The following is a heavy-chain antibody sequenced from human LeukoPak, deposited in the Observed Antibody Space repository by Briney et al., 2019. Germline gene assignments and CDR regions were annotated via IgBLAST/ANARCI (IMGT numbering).Heavy chain of an antibody. J-gene: IGHJ4*02. CDR1: GFTFSSYA. Sequence: GGPLRLSCAASGFTFSSYAMHWLRQPPAKGLEGVAVISYDGSNKYHADSVKGRFTISRDNSKNTLYLQMNSLRAEDRAVYYCARDGGYCSGGSCYFFSYWGQGTLVTVSS. CDR3: ARDGGYCSGGSCYFFSY. CDR2: ISYDGSNK. D-gene: IGHD2-15*01. V-gene: IGHV3-30*04.